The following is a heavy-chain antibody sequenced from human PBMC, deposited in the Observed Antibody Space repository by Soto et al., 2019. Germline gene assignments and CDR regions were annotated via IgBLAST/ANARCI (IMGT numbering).Heavy chain of an antibody. J-gene: IGHJ5*02. CDR2: IYYSGST. D-gene: IGHD1-26*01. CDR3: AREYMDTYSGSYYGWFDP. V-gene: IGHV4-31*03. CDR1: GGSISSGGYY. Sequence: PSETLSLTCTVSGGSISSGGYYWSWIRQHPGKGLEWIGYIYYSGSTYYNPSLKSRVTISADTSKNQFSLKLSSVTAADTAVYYCAREYMDTYSGSYYGWFDPWGQGTLVTVSS.